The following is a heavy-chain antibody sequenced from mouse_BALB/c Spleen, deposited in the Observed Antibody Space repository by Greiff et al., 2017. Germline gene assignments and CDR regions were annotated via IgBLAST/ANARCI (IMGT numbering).Heavy chain of an antibody. CDR1: GFSLASYG. CDR3: ARDYYRYEGAMDY. J-gene: IGHJ4*01. D-gene: IGHD2-14*01. Sequence: VKLVESGPGLVQPSQSLSITCTVSGFSLASYGVHWVRQSPGKGLEWLGVIWSGGSTDYNAAFISRLSISKDNSKSQVFFKMNSLQANDTAIYYCARDYYRYEGAMDYWGQGTSVTVSS. CDR2: IWSGGST. V-gene: IGHV2-2*02.